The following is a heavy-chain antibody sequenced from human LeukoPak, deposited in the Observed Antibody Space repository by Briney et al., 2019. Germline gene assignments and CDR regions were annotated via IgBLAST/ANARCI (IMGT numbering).Heavy chain of an antibody. J-gene: IGHJ4*02. CDR1: GGSISSYY. CDR2: IYTSGRT. D-gene: IGHD3-22*01. CDR3: ARDPYNSSYLFDY. Sequence: SETLSLTCTVSGGSISSYYWSWIRQPAGKGLEWIGRIYTSGRTNYNPSHKSRLTMSVDTSKNQFSLKLSSVTAADTAVYYCARDPYNSSYLFDYWSQGTPGTVSS. V-gene: IGHV4-4*07.